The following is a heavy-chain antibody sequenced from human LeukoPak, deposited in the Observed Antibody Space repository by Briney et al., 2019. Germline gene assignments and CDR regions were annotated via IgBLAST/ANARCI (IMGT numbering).Heavy chain of an antibody. CDR2: IRYDGSNE. Sequence: GGSLRLSCAASGLTFSSYHMHWVRQAPGKGPEWVAIIRYDGSNENYAEFVKGRFTISRDNSKKTLYLQMNSLRAEDTAVYYCARSRYNLDYWGQGTLVTVSS. V-gene: IGHV3-33*01. J-gene: IGHJ4*02. CDR3: ARSRYNLDY. D-gene: IGHD5-24*01. CDR1: GLTFSSYH.